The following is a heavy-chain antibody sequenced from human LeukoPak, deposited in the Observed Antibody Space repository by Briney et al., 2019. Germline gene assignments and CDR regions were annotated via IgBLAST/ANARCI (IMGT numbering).Heavy chain of an antibody. CDR3: AKDVGRTSFGVVALTLDC. V-gene: IGHV3-23*01. CDR1: GFTFSSYA. D-gene: IGHD3-3*01. J-gene: IGHJ4*02. CDR2: ISGSGGDT. Sequence: GGSLRPSCAASGFTFSSYAMSWVRQAPGKGLEWVSLISGSGGDTHYADSVKGRFTISRDNSKNTLYLQMNSLRAEDAAAYYCAKDVGRTSFGVVALTLDCWGQGTLVTVSS.